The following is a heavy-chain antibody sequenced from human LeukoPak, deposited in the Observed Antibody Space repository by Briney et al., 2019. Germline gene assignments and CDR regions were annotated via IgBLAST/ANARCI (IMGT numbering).Heavy chain of an antibody. J-gene: IGHJ6*03. D-gene: IGHD1-1*01. CDR2: IRYDGSNK. CDR1: GFTFSSYG. CDR3: AKDSQLELRNYYYYYYMDV. Sequence: GGSLRLCCAASGFTFSSYGMPWVRQAAGPGLGWVAFIRYDGSNKYYADSVKGRFTISRDNSKNTLYLQMNSLRAEDTAVYYCAKDSQLELRNYYYYYYMDVWGKGTTVTVSS. V-gene: IGHV3-30*02.